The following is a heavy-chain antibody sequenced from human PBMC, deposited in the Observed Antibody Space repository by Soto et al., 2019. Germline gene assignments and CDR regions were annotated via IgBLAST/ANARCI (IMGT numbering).Heavy chain of an antibody. CDR3: TTGSVEGI. D-gene: IGHD2-15*01. Sequence: EVQLVESAGGLVKPGGSLRLSCVASGFSFNEAWMNWVRQAPGEGLEWVGRIKTSAGGGATDYAAPVQGRFTISRDDLKNALYLHMDSLRTEDTGIYSCTTGSVEGIWGQGTTVTVSS. V-gene: IGHV3-15*07. CDR1: GFSFNEAW. J-gene: IGHJ6*02. CDR2: IKTSAGGGAT.